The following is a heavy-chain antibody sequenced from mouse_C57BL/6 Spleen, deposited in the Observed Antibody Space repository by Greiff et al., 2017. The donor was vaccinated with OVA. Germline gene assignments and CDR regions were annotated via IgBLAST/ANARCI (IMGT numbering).Heavy chain of an antibody. CDR1: GYTFTDYN. J-gene: IGHJ4*01. CDR2: INPNNGGT. Sequence: VQLQQSGPELVKPGASVKIPCKASGYTFTDYNMDWVKQSHGQSLEWIGDINPNNGGTIYNQKFKGKATLTVDKSSSTAYMELRSLTSEDTAVYYCARWIYYYGSYAMDYWGQGTSVTVSS. CDR3: ARWIYYYGSYAMDY. D-gene: IGHD1-1*01. V-gene: IGHV1-18*01.